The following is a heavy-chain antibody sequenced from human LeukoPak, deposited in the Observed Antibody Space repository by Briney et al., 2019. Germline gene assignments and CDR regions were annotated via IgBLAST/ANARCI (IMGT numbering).Heavy chain of an antibody. Sequence: PSETLSLTCTVSGGSISSHYWSWIRQPPGKGLEWIGYIYYSGSTNYSPSLKSRVTISVDTSKNQFSLKLSSVTAADTAVYYCARDRGDFWSGYYPSYYYYYMDVWGKGTTVTVSS. CDR1: GGSISSHY. CDR2: IYYSGST. D-gene: IGHD3-3*01. CDR3: ARDRGDFWSGYYPSYYYYYMDV. V-gene: IGHV4-59*11. J-gene: IGHJ6*03.